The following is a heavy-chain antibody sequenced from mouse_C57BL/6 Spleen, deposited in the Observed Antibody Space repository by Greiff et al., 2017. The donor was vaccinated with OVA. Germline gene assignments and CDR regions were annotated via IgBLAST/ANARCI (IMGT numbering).Heavy chain of an antibody. CDR3: ERGEKGNDDVDD. CDR1: GFTFSSYA. V-gene: IGHV5-4*01. D-gene: IGHD2-12*01. Sequence: EVQGVESGGGLVKPGGSLKLSCAASGFTFSSYAMSWVRQTPEKRLEWVATISDGGSYTYYPDNVKGRFTFSRANAKNNLYLQKSHLKTEETDMDDGERGEKGNDDVDDGGQGTTLTVSS. J-gene: IGHJ2*01. CDR2: ISDGGSYT.